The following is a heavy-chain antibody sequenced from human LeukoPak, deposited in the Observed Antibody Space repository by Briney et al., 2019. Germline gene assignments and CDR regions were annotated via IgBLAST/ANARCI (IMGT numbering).Heavy chain of an antibody. J-gene: IGHJ3*02. D-gene: IGHD2-15*01. CDR2: IIPIFGTA. CDR1: GGTFSSYA. Sequence: SVTVSCKASGGTFSSYAISWVRQAPGQGLEWMGGIIPIFGTANYAQKFHGRVTITTDESTSTAYMELSSLRSEDTAVYYCARWAATQGKNAFDIWGQGTMVTVSS. V-gene: IGHV1-69*05. CDR3: ARWAATQGKNAFDI.